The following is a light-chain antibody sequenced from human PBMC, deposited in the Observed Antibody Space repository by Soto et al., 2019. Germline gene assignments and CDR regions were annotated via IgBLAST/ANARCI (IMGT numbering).Light chain of an antibody. CDR3: QQSYSAPHT. V-gene: IGKV1-39*01. J-gene: IGKJ2*01. Sequence: DIQTTQSPPSLSASVGDRVTITCRTSQSISSYLNWYQQKPGKAPKLLIYAASSLQSGVPSRFSGSSSGTDFTLTISSLQPEDSATYYCQQSYSAPHTFGQGTKLEIK. CDR1: QSISSY. CDR2: AAS.